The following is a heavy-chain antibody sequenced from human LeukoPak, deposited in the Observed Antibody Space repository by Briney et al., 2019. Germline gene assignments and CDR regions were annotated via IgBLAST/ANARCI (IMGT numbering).Heavy chain of an antibody. Sequence: ASVKVSCKASGYTFTGYYMHWVRQAPGQGLEWMGWINPNSGGTNYAQKFQGRVTMTRDTSISTAYMELSRLRSDDTAVYYCARASSGWYNWFDPWGQGTLVTVSS. CDR2: INPNSGGT. V-gene: IGHV1-2*02. CDR1: GYTFTGYY. D-gene: IGHD6-19*01. J-gene: IGHJ5*02. CDR3: ARASSGWYNWFDP.